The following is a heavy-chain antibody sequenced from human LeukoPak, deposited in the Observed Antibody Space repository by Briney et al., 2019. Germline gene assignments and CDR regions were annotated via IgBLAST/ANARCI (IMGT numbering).Heavy chain of an antibody. J-gene: IGHJ6*03. CDR2: IYTSGST. V-gene: IGHV4-4*07. Sequence: SETLSLTCAVSGYSISSGYYWGWIRQPAGKGLEWIGRIYTSGSTNYNPSLKSRVTMSVDTSKNQFSLKLSSVTAADTAVYYCARGNIVVVPAAIQDYYYYYMDVWGKGTTVTVSS. D-gene: IGHD2-2*02. CDR1: GYSISSGYY. CDR3: ARGNIVVVPAAIQDYYYYYMDV.